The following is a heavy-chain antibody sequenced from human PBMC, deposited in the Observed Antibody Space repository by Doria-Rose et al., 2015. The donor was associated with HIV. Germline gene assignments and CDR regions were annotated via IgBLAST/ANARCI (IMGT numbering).Heavy chain of an antibody. CDR1: GVSLSSPGMG. Sequence: QVTLKEFGPVLVKPTETLTLTCTVSGVSLSSPGMGVSWIRQPPGQALEWLANFFSDDERSYRTSLKGRLTISRGTSKSQVVLTVTDMDPVDTATYYCARIKSSRWYHKYYFDFWGQGTLVIVSA. D-gene: IGHD6-13*01. CDR2: FFSDDER. J-gene: IGHJ4*02. V-gene: IGHV2-26*01. CDR3: ARIKSSRWYHKYYFDF.